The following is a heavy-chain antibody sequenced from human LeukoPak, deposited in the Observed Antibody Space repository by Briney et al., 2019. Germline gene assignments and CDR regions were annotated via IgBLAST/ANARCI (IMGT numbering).Heavy chain of an antibody. J-gene: IGHJ4*02. D-gene: IGHD5-18*01. CDR2: IYYSGST. Sequence: SETLSLTCTVSGGSISSYYWSWIRQPPGKGLEWIGYIYYSGSTNYNPSLKSRVTISVDTSKNQFSLKLSSVTAADTAVYYCARRSYGTDYFDYWGQGTLVTVSS. CDR1: GGSISSYY. V-gene: IGHV4-59*08. CDR3: ARRSYGTDYFDY.